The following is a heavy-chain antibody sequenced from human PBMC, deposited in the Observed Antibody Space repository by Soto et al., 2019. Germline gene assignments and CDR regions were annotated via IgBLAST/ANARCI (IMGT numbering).Heavy chain of an antibody. CDR1: GFTFSSYW. V-gene: IGHV3-7*01. CDR2: IKQDGSEK. CDR3: ARVFGLGYCSSTSCYSHNWFDP. J-gene: IGHJ5*02. Sequence: GGSLRLSCAASGFTFSSYWMSWVRQAPGKGLEWVANIKQDGSEKYYVDSVKGRFTISRDNAKNSLYLQMNSLRAEDTAVYYCARVFGLGYCSSTSCYSHNWFDPWGQGTLVTVSS. D-gene: IGHD2-2*01.